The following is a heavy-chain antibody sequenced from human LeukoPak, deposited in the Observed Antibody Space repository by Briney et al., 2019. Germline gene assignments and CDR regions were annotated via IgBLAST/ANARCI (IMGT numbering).Heavy chain of an antibody. CDR3: ARDFLSASDTMIVP. Sequence: SRTLSLTCTVSGGSISSGDYYWSWIRQPPGKGLEWIGYIYYSGSTYYNPSLKSRVTISVDTSKNQFSLKLSSVTAADTAVYYCARDFLSASDTMIVPWGQGTLVTVSS. CDR2: IYYSGST. V-gene: IGHV4-30-4*08. CDR1: GGSISSGDYY. D-gene: IGHD3-22*01. J-gene: IGHJ4*02.